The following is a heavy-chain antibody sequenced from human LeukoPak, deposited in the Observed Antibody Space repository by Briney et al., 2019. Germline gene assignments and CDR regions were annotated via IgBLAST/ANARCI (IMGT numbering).Heavy chain of an antibody. J-gene: IGHJ6*04. CDR2: ISSSSSYI. Sequence: PGGSLRLSCAASGFTFSSYSMNWVRQAPGKGLEWVSSISSSSSYIYYADSVKGRLTISRDNAKNSLYLQMNSLRAEDTAVYYCARGEDIVVVPAAYYYGMDVWGKGTTVTVSS. CDR3: ARGEDIVVVPAAYYYGMDV. V-gene: IGHV3-21*01. CDR1: GFTFSSYS. D-gene: IGHD2-2*01.